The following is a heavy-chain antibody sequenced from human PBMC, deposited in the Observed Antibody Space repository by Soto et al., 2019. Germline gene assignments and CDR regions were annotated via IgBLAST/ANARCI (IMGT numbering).Heavy chain of an antibody. D-gene: IGHD4-4*01. V-gene: IGHV3-30-3*01. CDR2: ISYDGSNK. Sequence: GESLKISCAASGFTFSSYAMHWVRQAPGKGLEWVAVISYDGSNKYYADSVKGRFTISRDNSKNTLYLQMNSLRAEDTAVYYCARRSDSNYYYYYGMDVWGQGTTVTVSS. CDR1: GFTFSSYA. CDR3: ARRSDSNYYYYYGMDV. J-gene: IGHJ6*02.